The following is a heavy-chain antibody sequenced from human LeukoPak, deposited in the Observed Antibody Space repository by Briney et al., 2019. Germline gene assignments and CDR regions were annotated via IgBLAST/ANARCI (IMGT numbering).Heavy chain of an antibody. CDR2: INANSGTT. J-gene: IGHJ5*01. CDR1: GFAFSFYA. CDR3: AKPISGGLAVTADWFHP. Sequence: PEESLRLSCAASGFAFSFYAMSWLRQPPGKGLEWVSTINANSGTTSYAASVRGRFTISRDNSKNTLYLQVNTLRADDTATYYCAKPISGGLAVTADWFHPWGQGTLVVVSS. V-gene: IGHV3-23*01. D-gene: IGHD6-19*01.